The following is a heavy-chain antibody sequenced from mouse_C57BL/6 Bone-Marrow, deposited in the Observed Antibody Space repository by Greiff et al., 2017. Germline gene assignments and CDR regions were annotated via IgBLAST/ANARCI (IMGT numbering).Heavy chain of an antibody. CDR3: AREPLSEDYAMDY. CDR1: GYTFTSYW. Sequence: QVHVKQSGAELVKPGASVKLSCKASGYTFTSYWMQWVKQRPGQGLEWIGEIDPSDSYTNYNQKFKGKATLTVDTSSSTAYMQLSSLTSEDSAVYYCAREPLSEDYAMDYWGQGTSVTVSS. V-gene: IGHV1-50*01. J-gene: IGHJ4*01. D-gene: IGHD6-1*01. CDR2: IDPSDSYT.